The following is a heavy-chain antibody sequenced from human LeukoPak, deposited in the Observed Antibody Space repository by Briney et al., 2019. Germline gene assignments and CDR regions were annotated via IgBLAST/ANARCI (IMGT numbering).Heavy chain of an antibody. Sequence: SETLSLTCTVSGGTISSYYWSWIRQPPGKGLEWIGYIYYSGSTNYNPSLKSRVTVSVDTSKNQFSLRLSSVTAADTAVYYCAGYKRIPLDYWGQGTLVTVSS. V-gene: IGHV4-59*01. CDR2: IYYSGST. D-gene: IGHD5-24*01. J-gene: IGHJ4*02. CDR1: GGTISSYY. CDR3: AGYKRIPLDY.